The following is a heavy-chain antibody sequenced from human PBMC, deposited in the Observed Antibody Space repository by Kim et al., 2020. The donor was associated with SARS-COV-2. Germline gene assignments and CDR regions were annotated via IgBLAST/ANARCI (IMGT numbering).Heavy chain of an antibody. J-gene: IGHJ4*02. CDR2: ISRTATTT. V-gene: IGHV3-23*01. CDR1: GFIFDSFA. D-gene: IGHD3-10*01. Sequence: GGSLRLSCAASGFIFDSFAMSWVRQAPGKGLEWVSTISRTATTTYYTDSVNGRFTISRDNSKNTLYLQVNSLRAEDTAVYYCTKHAVRGASYFDYWGQGT. CDR3: TKHAVRGASYFDY.